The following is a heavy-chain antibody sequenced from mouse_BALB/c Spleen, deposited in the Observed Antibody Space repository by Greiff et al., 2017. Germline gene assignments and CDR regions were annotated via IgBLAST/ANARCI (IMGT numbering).Heavy chain of an antibody. CDR2: IWGGGST. CDR1: GFSLTDYG. CDR3: ATYGNYSPYYAMDY. D-gene: IGHD2-1*01. V-gene: IGHV2-6-5*01. J-gene: IGHJ4*01. Sequence: QVQLKQSGPGLVAPSQSLSITCTVSGFSLTDYGVSWIRQPPGKGLEWLGVIWGGGSTYYNSALKSRLSISKDNSKSQVFLKMNSLQTDDTAMYYCATYGNYSPYYAMDYWGQGTSVTVSS.